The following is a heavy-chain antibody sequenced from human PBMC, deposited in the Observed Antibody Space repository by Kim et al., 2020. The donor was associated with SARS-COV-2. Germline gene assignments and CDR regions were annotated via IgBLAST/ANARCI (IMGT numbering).Heavy chain of an antibody. D-gene: IGHD3-10*01. CDR3: AKDYFASGTYYLPFDYPYDMDV. Sequence: GGSLRLSCAASGFTFSTYGMHWVRQAPGKGLDWVAVISYDGSDKYYADSVRGRFTISRDNTKNTLYLQTNSLRPEDTAVYYCAKDYFASGTYYLPFDYPYDMDVWGQGPTVTVSS. J-gene: IGHJ6*02. V-gene: IGHV3-30*18. CDR1: GFTFSTYG. CDR2: ISYDGSDK.